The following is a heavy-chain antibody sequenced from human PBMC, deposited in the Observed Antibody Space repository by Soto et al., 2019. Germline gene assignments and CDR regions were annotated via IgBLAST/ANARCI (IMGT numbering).Heavy chain of an antibody. CDR1: GGTFSSYT. CDR2: IIPILGIA. CDR3: AREVYCSRTSCEYSFDY. V-gene: IGHV1-69*08. D-gene: IGHD2-2*01. Sequence: QVQLVQSGAEVKKPGSSVKVSCKASGGTFSSYTISWVRQAPGQGLEWMGRIIPILGIANYAQKFQGRVTITADKSTSTAYVELSSLISEDTAVYYCAREVYCSRTSCEYSFDYWVQGTLVTVSS. J-gene: IGHJ4*02.